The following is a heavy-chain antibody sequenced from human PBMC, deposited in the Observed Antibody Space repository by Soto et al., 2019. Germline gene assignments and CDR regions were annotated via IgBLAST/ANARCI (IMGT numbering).Heavy chain of an antibody. CDR2: IKEDGSEK. J-gene: IGHJ6*03. Sequence: GGSLILSCAASGFTLSAYLMSWVRQAPGKGLEWVASIKEDGSEKFYVDSVKGRFTISRDNAKNSLYLQMNSLGADDTAVNYCTRDYPRSPDHWG. CDR3: TRDYPRSPDH. V-gene: IGHV3-7*01. CDR1: GFTLSAYL.